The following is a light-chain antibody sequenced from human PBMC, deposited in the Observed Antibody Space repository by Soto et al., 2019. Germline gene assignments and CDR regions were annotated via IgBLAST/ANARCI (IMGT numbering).Light chain of an antibody. V-gene: IGKV3-20*01. J-gene: IGKJ1*01. Sequence: EIVLTQSPGSLSLSPGQRATLSCRASQSVDTTFFAWYQKKPGQAPRLLIYGASKRATGIPARFSGSGSGTDFTIIISRLEPEDFAVYYCQQYMSSVTFGQGTKVEIK. CDR2: GAS. CDR1: QSVDTTF. CDR3: QQYMSSVT.